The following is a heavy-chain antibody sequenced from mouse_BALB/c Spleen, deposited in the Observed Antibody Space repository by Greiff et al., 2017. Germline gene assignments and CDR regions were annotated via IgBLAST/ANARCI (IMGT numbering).Heavy chain of an antibody. D-gene: IGHD1-1*01. J-gene: IGHJ4*01. CDR2: ISSGGSYT. Sequence: EVQGVESGGGLVKPGGSLKLSCAASGFTFSSYAMSWVRQSPEKRLEWVAEISSGGSYTYYPDTVTGRFTISRDNAKNTLYLEMSSLRSEDTAMYYCARELLRYEYYAMDYWGQGTSVTVSS. CDR1: GFTFSSYA. V-gene: IGHV5-9-4*01. CDR3: ARELLRYEYYAMDY.